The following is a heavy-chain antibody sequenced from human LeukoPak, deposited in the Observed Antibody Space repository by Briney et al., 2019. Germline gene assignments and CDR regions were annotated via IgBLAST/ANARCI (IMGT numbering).Heavy chain of an antibody. D-gene: IGHD2-2*01. CDR1: GFTVSSNH. J-gene: IGHJ5*02. Sequence: PGGSLRLSCAASGFTVSSNHMSWVRQAPGKGLEWVSVIYSGGSTYYADSVKGRFTISRDNSKNTLYLQMNSLRAEDTAVYYCARDCSSTSCRGGFDPWGQGTLVTVSS. CDR2: IYSGGST. CDR3: ARDCSSTSCRGGFDP. V-gene: IGHV3-66*02.